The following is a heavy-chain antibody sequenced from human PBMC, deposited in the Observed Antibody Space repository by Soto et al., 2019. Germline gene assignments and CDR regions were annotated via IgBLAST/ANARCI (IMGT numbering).Heavy chain of an antibody. D-gene: IGHD6-13*01. CDR2: ISPTGGTR. CDR1: GFILRIYD. Sequence: GGSLRLSCATSGFILRIYDMSWVRQAPGKGLERVSGISPTGGTRYYADSVKGRFTISRDNAKNSLYLQMNSLRAEDTAVYYCARDLTYSSPTWVDPWGQGTLVTVSS. J-gene: IGHJ5*02. CDR3: ARDLTYSSPTWVDP. V-gene: IGHV3-21*01.